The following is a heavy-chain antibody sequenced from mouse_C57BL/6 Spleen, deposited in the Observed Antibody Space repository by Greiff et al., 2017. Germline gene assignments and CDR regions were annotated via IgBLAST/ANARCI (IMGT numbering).Heavy chain of an antibody. Sequence: VQLQQSGPELVKPGASVKISCKASGYSFTGYYMNWVKQSPEKSLEWIGEINPSTGGTTYNQKFKAKATLTVDKSSSTAYMQLKSLTSEDSAVYYCARGDTTVVRDWYFDVWGTGTTVTVSS. CDR1: GYSFTGYY. CDR3: ARGDTTVVRDWYFDV. CDR2: INPSTGGT. D-gene: IGHD1-1*01. V-gene: IGHV1-42*01. J-gene: IGHJ1*03.